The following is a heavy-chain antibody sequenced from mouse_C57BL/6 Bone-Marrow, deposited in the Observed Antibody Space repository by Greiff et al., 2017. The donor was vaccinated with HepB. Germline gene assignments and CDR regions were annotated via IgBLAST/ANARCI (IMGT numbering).Heavy chain of an antibody. CDR2: ISSGSSTI. Sequence: EVKLMESGGGLVKPGGSLKLSCAASGFTFSDYGMHWVRQAPEKGLEWVAYISSGSSTIYYADTVKGRFTISRDNAKNTLFLQMTSLRSEDTAMYYCASGLLRYAMDYWGQGTSVTVSS. V-gene: IGHV5-17*01. D-gene: IGHD1-1*01. J-gene: IGHJ4*01. CDR3: ASGLLRYAMDY. CDR1: GFTFSDYG.